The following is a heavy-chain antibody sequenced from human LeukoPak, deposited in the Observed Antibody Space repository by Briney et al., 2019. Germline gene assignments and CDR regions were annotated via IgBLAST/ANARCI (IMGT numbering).Heavy chain of an antibody. CDR3: VGGSYFGTGSYDI. Sequence: GGSLRLSCAAYGFTFSKTYMSWVRQAPGKGLEWVARIASAPAWRITEYAAPVEGRFIVSRDDSKSTLYLQLNSLKIEDTGIYYCVGGSYFGTGSYDIWGQGVMVTVSS. CDR2: IASAPAWRIT. J-gene: IGHJ3*02. CDR1: GFTFSKTY. V-gene: IGHV3-15*04. D-gene: IGHD1-26*01.